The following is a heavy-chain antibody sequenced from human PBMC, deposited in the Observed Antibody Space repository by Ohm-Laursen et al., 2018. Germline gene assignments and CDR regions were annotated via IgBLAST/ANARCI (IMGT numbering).Heavy chain of an antibody. Sequence: SLRLSCAASGFSFSDYSMNWVRQAPGKGLEWVSYISSSTSTIYYADSVKGRFTISRDNAKNSLYLQMNSLRAEDTAVYYCARDVAHGGYGFGMDVWGQGTTVAVSS. V-gene: IGHV3-48*01. CDR3: ARDVAHGGYGFGMDV. J-gene: IGHJ6*02. CDR2: ISSSTSTI. D-gene: IGHD5-12*01. CDR1: GFSFSDYS.